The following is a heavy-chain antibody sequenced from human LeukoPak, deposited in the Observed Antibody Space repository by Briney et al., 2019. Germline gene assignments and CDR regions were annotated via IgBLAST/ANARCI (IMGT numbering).Heavy chain of an antibody. D-gene: IGHD3-10*01. CDR1: GFTFSNCW. Sequence: PGGSLRLSCAASGFTFSNCWMTWVRQAPGKGLEWVSVIYSGGSTYYADSVKGRFTISRDNSKNTLYFQMNSLRAEDTAVYYCASALVWFGPTSSYGMDVWGQGTTVTVSS. CDR3: ASALVWFGPTSSYGMDV. J-gene: IGHJ6*02. CDR2: IYSGGST. V-gene: IGHV3-66*01.